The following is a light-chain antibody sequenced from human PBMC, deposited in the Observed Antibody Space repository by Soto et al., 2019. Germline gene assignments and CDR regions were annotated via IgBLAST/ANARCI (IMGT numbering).Light chain of an antibody. V-gene: IGKV4-1*01. J-gene: IGKJ5*01. CDR3: QQYHSDPIT. CDR1: QSVLSTSNNKNY. Sequence: DFVMTQSPDSLAVSVGERATINCKSSQSVLSTSNNKNYLAWFQQKPGQPPKLLIYWASTRKSGVPDRFIGSGSGTDFTLTITSLQAEDVAVYYCQQYHSDPITFGQGTRLEIK. CDR2: WAS.